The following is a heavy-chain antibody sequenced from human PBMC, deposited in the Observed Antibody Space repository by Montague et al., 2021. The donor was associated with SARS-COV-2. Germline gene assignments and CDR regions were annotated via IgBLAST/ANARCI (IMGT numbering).Heavy chain of an antibody. V-gene: IGHV4-4*07. D-gene: IGHD6-19*01. CDR1: GGSISSYY. J-gene: IGHJ2*01. Sequence: SETLSLTCTVSGGSISSYYWSWIRQPAGKGLEWIGRFYTTGSTNYNPSLKSRVTMSVDTPKNQFSLKLSSVTAADTAVYYCARSTFYSSGWWDNWYFDLWGRGTLVTVSS. CDR3: ARSTFYSSGWWDNWYFDL. CDR2: FYTTGST.